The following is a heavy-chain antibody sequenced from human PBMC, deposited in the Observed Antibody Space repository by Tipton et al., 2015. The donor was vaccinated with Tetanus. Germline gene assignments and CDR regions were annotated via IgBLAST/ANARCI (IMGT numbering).Heavy chain of an antibody. Sequence: TLSLTCTISGGSASGFYWGWIRQPPGKGLEWIGHAYYSGTTNYNPSLKGRVSISVDTSHDQFSLRLTSVTAADTAIYYCARFSYDSGGFYSYFDYWGRGTLVTVSS. V-gene: IGHV4-59*02. CDR1: GGSASGFY. CDR2: AYYSGTT. CDR3: ARFSYDSGGFYSYFDY. J-gene: IGHJ4*02. D-gene: IGHD3-22*01.